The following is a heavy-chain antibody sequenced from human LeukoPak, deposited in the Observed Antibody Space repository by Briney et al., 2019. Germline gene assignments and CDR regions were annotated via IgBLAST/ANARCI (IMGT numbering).Heavy chain of an antibody. D-gene: IGHD2-15*01. CDR1: GFTFSSYA. J-gene: IGHJ3*02. CDR3: AKDNCSGGSCYRRPDAFDI. CDR2: ISDSGGST. V-gene: IGHV3-23*01. Sequence: PGGSLRLSCAASGFTFSSYAMSWVRQAPGKGLEWVSAISDSGGSTYYADSVKGRFTISRDNSKNTLYLQMNSLRAEDTAVYYCAKDNCSGGSCYRRPDAFDIWGQGTMVTVSS.